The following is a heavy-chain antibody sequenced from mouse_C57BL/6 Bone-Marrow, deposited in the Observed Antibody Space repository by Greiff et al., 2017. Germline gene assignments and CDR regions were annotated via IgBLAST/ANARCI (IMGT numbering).Heavy chain of an antibody. Sequence: VQLQQSVAELVRPGASVKLSCTASGFTITNTSMHWVKQRPEQGLEWIGRIDPANGHTTYAPKFQGKATLTADPSSNTAYRQLSSLTSEDTAIYYCARSSVLRYRCDYWGQGTTLTVSS. J-gene: IGHJ2*01. CDR3: ARSSVLRYRCDY. CDR1: GFTITNTS. V-gene: IGHV14-3*01. D-gene: IGHD1-1*01. CDR2: IDPANGHT.